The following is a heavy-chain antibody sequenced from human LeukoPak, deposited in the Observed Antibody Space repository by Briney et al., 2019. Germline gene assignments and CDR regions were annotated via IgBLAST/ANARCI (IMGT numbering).Heavy chain of an antibody. V-gene: IGHV4-59*08. D-gene: IGHD3-22*01. CDR2: IYYSGSI. CDR1: GGSISSYY. CDR3: ASGNYYDSSGDY. J-gene: IGHJ4*02. Sequence: SETLSLTCTVSGGSISSYYWSWIRQPPGKGLEWIGYIYYSGSINYNPSLKSRVTISVDTSKNQFSLKLSSVTAADTAVYYCASGNYYDSSGDYWGQGTLVTVSS.